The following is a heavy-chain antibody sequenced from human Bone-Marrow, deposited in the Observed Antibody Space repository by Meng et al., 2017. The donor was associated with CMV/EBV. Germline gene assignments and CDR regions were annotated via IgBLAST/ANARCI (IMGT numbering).Heavy chain of an antibody. V-gene: IGHV3-30-3*01. D-gene: IGHD3-10*01. CDR2: ISYDGSNK. CDR1: GFTFSSYA. CDR3: AKVWFGEFGGR. Sequence: GGSLRLSCAASGFTFSSYAMHWVRQAPGKGLEWVAVISYDGSNKYYADSVKGRFTISRDNSKNTLYLQMNSLRAEDTAVYYCAKVWFGEFGGRWGQGTMVTVSS. J-gene: IGHJ3*01.